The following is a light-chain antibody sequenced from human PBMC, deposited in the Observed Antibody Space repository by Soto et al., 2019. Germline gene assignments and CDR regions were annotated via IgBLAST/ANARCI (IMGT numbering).Light chain of an antibody. CDR2: GAS. CDR3: QQYGSSPWT. CDR1: QSVSSSY. Sequence: EVVWTQSPGTLYLSPGERATLSCRASQSVSSSYLAWYQQKPGQAPRLLIYGASSRATGIPDRFSGSGSGTDFTLTISRLEPEDFAVYYCQQYGSSPWTFGQGTKVDIK. J-gene: IGKJ1*01. V-gene: IGKV3-20*01.